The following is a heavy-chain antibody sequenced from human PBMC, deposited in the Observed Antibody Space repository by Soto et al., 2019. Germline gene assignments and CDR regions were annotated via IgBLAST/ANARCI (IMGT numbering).Heavy chain of an antibody. Sequence: QVQLVQSGAEVKKPGASVKVSCKTSGYSFSSIGISWVRQAPGQGLEWMGWISPHKDNTYYAQRLQGRVTMTTDTSTSTAYMELRSLSSDDTAVYFCARDLDGSGSYYTNYWGQGTLVTVSS. D-gene: IGHD3-10*01. V-gene: IGHV1-18*01. CDR3: ARDLDGSGSYYTNY. J-gene: IGHJ4*02. CDR1: GYSFSSIG. CDR2: ISPHKDNT.